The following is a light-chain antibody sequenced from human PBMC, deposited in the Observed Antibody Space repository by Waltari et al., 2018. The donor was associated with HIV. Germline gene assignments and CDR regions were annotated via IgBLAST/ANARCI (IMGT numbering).Light chain of an antibody. CDR2: GAS. J-gene: IGKJ4*01. CDR3: LQYGNSPQT. V-gene: IGKV3-20*01. CDR1: QSVSRSY. Sequence: EIVLTQSPGTLSLSPGERAPLSCRASQSVSRSYLAWYQQKPDQAPRLLIYGASSRATGIPDRFSGSGSGTDFTLTINRLEPEDFAVYYCLQYGNSPQTFGGGTKVEIK.